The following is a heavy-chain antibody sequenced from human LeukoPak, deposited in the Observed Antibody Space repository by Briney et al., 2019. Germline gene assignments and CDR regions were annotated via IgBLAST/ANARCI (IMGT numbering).Heavy chain of an antibody. J-gene: IGHJ1*01. V-gene: IGHV3-23*01. CDR2: ISGSGGST. CDR3: AKPRGYCSGGSCYSAEYFQH. D-gene: IGHD2-15*01. Sequence: PGGSLRLSCAASGFTFSSYAMSWVRQAPGKGLEWVSAISGSGGSTYYADSVKGRFTISRDNPKNTLYLQMNSLRAEDTAVYYCAKPRGYCSGGSCYSAEYFQHWGQGTLVTVSS. CDR1: GFTFSSYA.